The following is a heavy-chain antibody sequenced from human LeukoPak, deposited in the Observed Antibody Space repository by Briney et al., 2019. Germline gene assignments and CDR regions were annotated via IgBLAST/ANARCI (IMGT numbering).Heavy chain of an antibody. CDR2: INHSGST. J-gene: IGHJ4*02. Sequence: PSGTLSLTCAVSGGSISSSNWWSWVRQPPGKGLEWIGEINHSGSTNYNPSLKSRVTISVDTSKNQFSLKLSSVTAADTAVYYCARDGELYSSGWYDYWGQGTLVTVSS. CDR1: GGSISSSNW. CDR3: ARDGELYSSGWYDY. V-gene: IGHV4-4*02. D-gene: IGHD6-19*01.